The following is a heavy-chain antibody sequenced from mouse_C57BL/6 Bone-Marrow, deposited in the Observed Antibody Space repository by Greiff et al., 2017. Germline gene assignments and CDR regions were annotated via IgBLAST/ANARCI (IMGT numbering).Heavy chain of an antibody. CDR2: IYPVSGDT. J-gene: IGHJ4*01. CDR1: GYTFTDHI. V-gene: IGHV1-11*01. Sequence: VQLQQSGAELVSPGASVRLSCKASGYTFTDHIMNWVKQRPGQGLEWIGRIYPVSGDTNYKHKFMGKATFSVDRSSSTVYMVLNSLTCEDPAVYYCGRRGGYGKAMDYWGQGRSVTVSS. CDR3: GRRGGYGKAMDY. D-gene: IGHD2-10*02.